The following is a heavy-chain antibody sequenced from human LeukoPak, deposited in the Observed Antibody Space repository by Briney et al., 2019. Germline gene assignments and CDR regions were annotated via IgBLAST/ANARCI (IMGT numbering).Heavy chain of an antibody. V-gene: IGHV4-34*01. D-gene: IGHD4-17*01. CDR2: INHSGST. CDR3: ARVKQDYGETLDY. Sequence: SETLSLTCAVYGGSFSGYYWSWIRQPPGKGLEWIGEINHSGSTNYNPSLKSRVTISVDTSKNQFSLKLSSVTAAGTAVYYCARVKQDYGETLDYWGQGTLVTVSS. J-gene: IGHJ4*02. CDR1: GGSFSGYY.